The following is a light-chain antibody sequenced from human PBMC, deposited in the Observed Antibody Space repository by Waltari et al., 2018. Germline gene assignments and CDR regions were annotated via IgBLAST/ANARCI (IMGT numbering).Light chain of an antibody. V-gene: IGKV3-15*01. CDR3: QQYNTWPYT. CDR2: FTS. CDR1: ERISSSY. J-gene: IGKJ2*01. Sequence: EILMTQSPGTLSVSPGERASISCRASERISSSYLAWYQQKGGQPPRLLIYFTSTRAAGVPASFSGSGSGTEFTLTISSLQSEDFAVYYCQQYNTWPYTFGQGTKIEIK.